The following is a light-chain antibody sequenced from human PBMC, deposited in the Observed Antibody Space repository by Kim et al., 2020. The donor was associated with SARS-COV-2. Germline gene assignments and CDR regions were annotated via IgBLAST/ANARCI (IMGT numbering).Light chain of an antibody. CDR3: QQYGSSSSYS. J-gene: IGKJ2*03. CDR1: QSVSSSY. V-gene: IGKV3-20*01. Sequence: SPGERATLVCRASQSVSSSYLAWYQQKPGQAPRLLIYGASSRATGIPDRFSGSGSGTDFTLTISRLEPEDFAVYYCQQYGSSSSYSFGQGTKLEI. CDR2: GAS.